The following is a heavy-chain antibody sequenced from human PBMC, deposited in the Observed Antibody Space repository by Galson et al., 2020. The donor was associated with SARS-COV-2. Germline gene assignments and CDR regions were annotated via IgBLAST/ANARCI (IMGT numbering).Heavy chain of an antibody. CDR2: ISYDGSNK. J-gene: IGHJ4*02. V-gene: IGHV3-30-3*01. Sequence: TGGYLRLSCAASGFTFSSYAMHWVRQAPGKGLEWVAVISYDGSNKYYADSVKGRFTISRDNSKNTLYLQMNSLRAEDTAVYYCARTGGSYMDYWGQGTLVTVSS. D-gene: IGHD1-26*01. CDR1: GFTFSSYA. CDR3: ARTGGSYMDY.